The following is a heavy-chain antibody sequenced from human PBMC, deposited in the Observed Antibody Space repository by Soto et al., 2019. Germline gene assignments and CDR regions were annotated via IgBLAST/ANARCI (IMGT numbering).Heavy chain of an antibody. V-gene: IGHV1-69*06. J-gene: IGHJ6*02. Sequence: VASVKVSCKASGGTFSSYAISWVRQAPGQGLEWMGGIIPIFGTANYAQKFQGRVTVTADKSTSTAYMELSSLRSEDTAVYYCARVNYDFWSGYPRAYYGMDVWGQGTTVTVSS. CDR3: ARVNYDFWSGYPRAYYGMDV. CDR2: IIPIFGTA. D-gene: IGHD3-3*01. CDR1: GGTFSSYA.